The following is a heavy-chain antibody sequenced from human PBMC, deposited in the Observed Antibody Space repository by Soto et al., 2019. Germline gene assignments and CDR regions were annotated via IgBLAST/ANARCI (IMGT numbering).Heavy chain of an antibody. J-gene: IGHJ6*03. D-gene: IGHD4-4*01. V-gene: IGHV1-18*01. Sequence: GASVKVSCTASGYTFSRYGISWVRQAPGQGLEWMGWISGYNGNTHYSQKFQGKVTMTTDTSTSTAYMELRNLRSDDTAVYYCAKADSNYAGRFSYYYMDVWGTGTMVTVSS. CDR2: ISGYNGNT. CDR3: AKADSNYAGRFSYYYMDV. CDR1: GYTFSRYG.